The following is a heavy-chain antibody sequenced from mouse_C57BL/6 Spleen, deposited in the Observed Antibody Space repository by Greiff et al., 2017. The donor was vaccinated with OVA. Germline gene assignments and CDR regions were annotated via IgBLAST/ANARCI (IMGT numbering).Heavy chain of an antibody. Sequence: QVQLQQPGAELVRPGSSVKLSCKASGYTFTSYWMDWVKQRPGQGLEWIGNIYPSDSETHYNQKFKDKATLTVDKSSSTAYMQLSSLTSEDSAVYYCARFITTRYAMDYWGQGTSVTVSS. J-gene: IGHJ4*01. CDR2: IYPSDSET. D-gene: IGHD1-1*01. CDR1: GYTFTSYW. CDR3: ARFITTRYAMDY. V-gene: IGHV1-61*01.